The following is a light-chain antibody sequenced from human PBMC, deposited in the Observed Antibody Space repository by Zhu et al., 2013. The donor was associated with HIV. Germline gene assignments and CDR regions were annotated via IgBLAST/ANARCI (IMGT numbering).Light chain of an antibody. CDR2: NAS. CDR3: HHYHLHT. V-gene: IGKV3-15*01. CDR1: DSVGPR. Sequence: EIMLTQSPATLSVAPGETATLSCQASDSVGPRLAWYQQRPGRAPRLLIYNASTRAAGVPGRFSGSGAGADFTLTITSLQSDDFAVYSCHHYHLHTFSPGTRVDFK. J-gene: IGKJ3*01.